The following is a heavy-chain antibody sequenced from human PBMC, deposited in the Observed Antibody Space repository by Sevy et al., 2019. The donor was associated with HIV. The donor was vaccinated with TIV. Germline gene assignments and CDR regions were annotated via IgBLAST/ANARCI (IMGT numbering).Heavy chain of an antibody. CDR2: FKGKTSGGAI. CDR3: TTDSWSQEDYYDY. V-gene: IGHV3-15*01. Sequence: GALRLSCTASGFSFSNAWMSWVRQAPGKGLEWVGRFKGKTSGGAIDYAAPVKGRFIISRDDSKNTLYLQMSSLRTEDTAVYYCTTDSWSQEDYYDYWGQGTLVTVSS. D-gene: IGHD6-13*01. CDR1: GFSFSNAW. J-gene: IGHJ4*02.